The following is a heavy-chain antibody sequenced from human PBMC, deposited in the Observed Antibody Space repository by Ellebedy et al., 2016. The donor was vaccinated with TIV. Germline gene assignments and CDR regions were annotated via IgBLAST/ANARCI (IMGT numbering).Heavy chain of an antibody. D-gene: IGHD4-23*01. CDR2: IFSAADGGET. Sequence: PGGSLRPSCPASGFTVTTNYMNWVRQAPGKGLEWVSVIFSAADGGETHYADSGKGRFTTSRDSSKNTLYLQMNSLRAEDTAVYYCARDAAGNGGKLDYWGQGALVTVSS. CDR1: GFTVTTNY. V-gene: IGHV3-53*01. J-gene: IGHJ4*02. CDR3: ARDAAGNGGKLDY.